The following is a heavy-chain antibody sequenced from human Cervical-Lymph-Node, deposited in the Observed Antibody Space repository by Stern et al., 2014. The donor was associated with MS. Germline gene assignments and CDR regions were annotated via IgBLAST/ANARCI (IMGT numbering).Heavy chain of an antibody. Sequence: QVQLVQSGTEVKKPGSSVKVSCKPSEGTFGDSTINWVRQAPGQGLEWMGRIVPILGITTYTQNFQGRVTFTADDSRTTAYLELRGVRSDDTAIYYCARTSLLDSWGQGTLVTVSS. V-gene: IGHV1-69*09. D-gene: IGHD1-1*01. CDR3: ARTSLLDS. CDR2: IVPILGIT. CDR1: EGTFGDST. J-gene: IGHJ4*02.